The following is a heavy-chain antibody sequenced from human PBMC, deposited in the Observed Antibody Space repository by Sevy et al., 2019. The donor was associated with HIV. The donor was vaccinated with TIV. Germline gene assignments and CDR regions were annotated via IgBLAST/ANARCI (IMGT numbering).Heavy chain of an antibody. V-gene: IGHV3-53*01. Sequence: GGSLRLSCAASGFTVSSNYMSWVRQAPGKGLEWVSVIYSGGSTYYADSVKGRFTISRDNAKNSLHLQMNSLRAEDTAMYFCVRDKEEGASVLDYWGQGTPVTVSS. J-gene: IGHJ4*02. D-gene: IGHD1-26*01. CDR2: IYSGGST. CDR3: VRDKEEGASVLDY. CDR1: GFTVSSNY.